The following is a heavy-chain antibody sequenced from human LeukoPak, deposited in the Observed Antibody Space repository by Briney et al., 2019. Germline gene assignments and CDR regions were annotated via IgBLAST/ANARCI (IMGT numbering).Heavy chain of an antibody. Sequence: GASVKVSCKASGYTFTSYGISWVRQAPGQGLEWMGWISAYNGNTNYAQKLLGRVTMTTDTSTSTAYMELRSLRSDDTAVYYCARAPDYGDYVGWDDYWGQGTLVTVSS. D-gene: IGHD4-17*01. CDR2: ISAYNGNT. J-gene: IGHJ4*02. V-gene: IGHV1-18*01. CDR1: GYTFTSYG. CDR3: ARAPDYGDYVGWDDY.